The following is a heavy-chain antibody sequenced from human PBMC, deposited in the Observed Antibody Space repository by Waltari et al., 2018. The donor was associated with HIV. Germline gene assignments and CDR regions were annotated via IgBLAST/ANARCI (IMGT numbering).Heavy chain of an antibody. CDR2: IYYSGNT. CDR3: ALIVVVPAAKLNWFDP. CDR1: GGSSSSSSYY. Sequence: QLQLQESGPGLVKPSETLSLTCPVPGGSSSSSSYYWGWIRQPPGKGLEWIGSIYYSGNTYFNPSLKSRVTISVDTSKNQFSLKLSSVTAADTAVYYCALIVVVPAAKLNWFDPWGQGTLVTVCS. J-gene: IGHJ5*02. V-gene: IGHV4-39*01. D-gene: IGHD2-2*01.